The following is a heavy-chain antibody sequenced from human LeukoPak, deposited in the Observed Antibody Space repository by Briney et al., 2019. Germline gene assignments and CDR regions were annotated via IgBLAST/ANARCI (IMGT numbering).Heavy chain of an antibody. J-gene: IGHJ4*02. Sequence: GGSLRLSCAASGFTSSDSGMHWVRQASGKGLEWVGRIRSKANSYATAYAASVKGRFTISRDDSKNTAYLQMNSLKTEDTAVYYCTRYGDYPFDYWGQGTLVTGSS. CDR1: GFTSSDSG. D-gene: IGHD2-21*01. CDR2: IRSKANSYAT. CDR3: TRYGDYPFDY. V-gene: IGHV3-73*01.